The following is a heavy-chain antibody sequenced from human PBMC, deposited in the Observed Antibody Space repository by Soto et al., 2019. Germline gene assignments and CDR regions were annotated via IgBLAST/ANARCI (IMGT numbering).Heavy chain of an antibody. CDR3: ARGRYGDY. CDR1: GYTFTSYG. CDR2: ISAHNGNT. V-gene: IGHV1-18*01. J-gene: IGHJ4*02. D-gene: IGHD1-1*01. Sequence: QVHLVHSGAEVKKPGASVKVSCKASGYTFTSYGITWVRQAPGQGLEWMGWISAHNGNTDYAQKLPGRVIVTRDTSTSTAYMELRSLRSDDTAVYYCARGRYGDYWGQGALVTVSS.